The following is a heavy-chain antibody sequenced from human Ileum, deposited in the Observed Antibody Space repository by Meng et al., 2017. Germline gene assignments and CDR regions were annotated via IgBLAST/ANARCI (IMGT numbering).Heavy chain of an antibody. V-gene: IGHV4-31*01. CDR1: ADSISSGGYY. CDR2: IYSSGGT. J-gene: IGHJ4*02. D-gene: IGHD2-15*01. Sequence: QVPLREAGSGLVTPSETLSLTCTVSADSISSGGYYWTWIRQHPGKGLEWIGYIYSSGGTYYTPSLKSLVTISLDTSKNQFSLRLSSVTAADTAVYYCARIGFCSGRSCYGFFDYWGQGTLVTVSS. CDR3: ARIGFCSGRSCYGFFDY.